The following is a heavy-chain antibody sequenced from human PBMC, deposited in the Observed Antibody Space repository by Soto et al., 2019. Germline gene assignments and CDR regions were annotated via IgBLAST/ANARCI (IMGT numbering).Heavy chain of an antibody. CDR3: ARVSSSWYKDYFDY. D-gene: IGHD6-13*01. Sequence: QVQLVQSGAEVKKPGSSVKVSCKASGGTFSNYAISWVRQAPGQGLEWMAGIIPIFGTTNYAQRFQGRVTITADESTSTAYMELSSLRSEDTAVYYCARVSSSWYKDYFDYWGQGTLVTVSS. V-gene: IGHV1-69*12. CDR2: IIPIFGTT. J-gene: IGHJ4*02. CDR1: GGTFSNYA.